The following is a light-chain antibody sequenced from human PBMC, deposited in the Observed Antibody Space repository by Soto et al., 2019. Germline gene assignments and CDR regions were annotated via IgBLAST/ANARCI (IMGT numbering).Light chain of an antibody. Sequence: SYELTQTPSVSVAPGQTARITCGGNDIGSKSVHWYQQRPGQAPVLVVYDDSDRPSGIPDRFSGSKSENMATLTISRVEVGDEADYYCQVGDTSSDHLYVFGGGTKVTVL. CDR1: DIGSKS. CDR3: QVGDTSSDHLYV. V-gene: IGLV3-21*02. CDR2: DDS. J-gene: IGLJ1*01.